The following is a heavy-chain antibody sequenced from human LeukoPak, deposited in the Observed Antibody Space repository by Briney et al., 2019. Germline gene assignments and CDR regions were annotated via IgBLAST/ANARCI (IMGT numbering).Heavy chain of an antibody. CDR2: MNPNSGNT. V-gene: IGHV1-8*01. J-gene: IGHJ6*02. D-gene: IGHD3-22*01. Sequence: GASVKVSCTASGYTFTSYDINWVRQATGQGLEWMGWMNPNSGNTGYAQKFQGRVTMTRNTSISTAYMELSSLRSEDTAVYYCARGPEITMIVVVINYYYYGMDVWGQGTTVTVSS. CDR1: GYTFTSYD. CDR3: ARGPEITMIVVVINYYYYGMDV.